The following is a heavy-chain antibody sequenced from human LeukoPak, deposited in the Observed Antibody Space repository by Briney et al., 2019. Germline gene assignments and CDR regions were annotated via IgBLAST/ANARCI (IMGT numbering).Heavy chain of an antibody. J-gene: IGHJ5*02. D-gene: IGHD5-12*01. CDR2: IYHSGSS. V-gene: IGHV4-38-2*02. Sequence: SETLSLTCTVSGYSISSGYYWGWIRQPPGKGLEWIGSIYHSGSSYYNPSLKSRVTISVDTSKNQFSLKLSSVTAADTAVYYCAGVYLSGYYWFDPWGQGTLVTVSS. CDR3: AGVYLSGYYWFDP. CDR1: GYSISSGYY.